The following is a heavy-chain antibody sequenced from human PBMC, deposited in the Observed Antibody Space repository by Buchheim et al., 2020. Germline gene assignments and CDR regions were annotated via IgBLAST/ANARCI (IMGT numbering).Heavy chain of an antibody. CDR1: GGSISSYY. CDR2: IYYSGST. Sequence: QVQLQESGPGLVKPSETLSLTCTVSGGSISSYYWSWIRQPPGKGLEWIGYIYYSGSTNYNPSLKSRVTISVDTSKNQFSLKLSSVTAADTAVYYCARWAYDSSGYYYEYYFDYWGQGTL. V-gene: IGHV4-59*01. D-gene: IGHD3-22*01. CDR3: ARWAYDSSGYYYEYYFDY. J-gene: IGHJ4*02.